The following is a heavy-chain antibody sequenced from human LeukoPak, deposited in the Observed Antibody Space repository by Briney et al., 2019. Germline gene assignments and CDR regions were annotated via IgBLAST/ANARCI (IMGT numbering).Heavy chain of an antibody. CDR2: ISYDGSNK. CDR1: GFTFSTYE. CDR3: AKAAGGDYGDYGWFDP. Sequence: GGSLRLSCAASGFTFSTYEMNWVRQAPGKGLEWVAVISYDGSNKYYADSVKGRFTISRDNSKNTLYLQMNSLRAEDTAVYYCAKAAGGDYGDYGWFDPWGQGTLVTVSS. J-gene: IGHJ5*02. V-gene: IGHV3-30*18. D-gene: IGHD4-17*01.